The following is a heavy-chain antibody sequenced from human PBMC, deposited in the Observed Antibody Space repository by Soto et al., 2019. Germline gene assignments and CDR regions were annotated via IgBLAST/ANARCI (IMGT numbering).Heavy chain of an antibody. CDR3: ARENRAVGPWYFDL. Sequence: QVQLVQSGAEVKKPGASVKVSCKASGYTFTSYGISWVRQAPGQGLEWMGWISAYNGNTNYAQKLEGRVTRTTDTSTSTAYMELRSLRSDDTAVYYCARENRAVGPWYFDLWCRGTLVTVSS. CDR1: GYTFTSYG. D-gene: IGHD6-19*01. V-gene: IGHV1-18*01. CDR2: ISAYNGNT. J-gene: IGHJ2*01.